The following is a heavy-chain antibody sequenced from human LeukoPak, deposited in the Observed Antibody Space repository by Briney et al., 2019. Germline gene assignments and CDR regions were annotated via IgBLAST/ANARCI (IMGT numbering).Heavy chain of an antibody. CDR2: IKQDGSEK. D-gene: IGHD3-9*01. V-gene: IGHV3-7*03. J-gene: IGHJ4*02. CDR1: GFTFSSYW. Sequence: GGSLRLSCAASGFTFSSYWMSWVRQAPGKGLEWVANIKQDGSEKYYVDSVKGRFTISRDNAKNSLYLQMNSLRAEDTAVYYCAKWGDYDVLTGYYVSDYWGQGTLVTVSS. CDR3: AKWGDYDVLTGYYVSDY.